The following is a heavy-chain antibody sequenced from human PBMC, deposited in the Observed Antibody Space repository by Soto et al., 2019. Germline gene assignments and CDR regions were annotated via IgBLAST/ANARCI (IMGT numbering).Heavy chain of an antibody. CDR1: GGTFSSYT. V-gene: IGHV1-69*04. CDR2: IIPILGIA. D-gene: IGHD3-16*01. CDR3: ARDGMISSPRGDYMDV. J-gene: IGHJ6*03. Sequence: GASVKVSCKASGGTFSSYTMSWVRQAPGQGLEWMGRIIPILGIANYAQKFQGRVTITADKSTSTAYMELSSLRSEDTAVYYCARDGMISSPRGDYMDVWGKGTTLTVSS.